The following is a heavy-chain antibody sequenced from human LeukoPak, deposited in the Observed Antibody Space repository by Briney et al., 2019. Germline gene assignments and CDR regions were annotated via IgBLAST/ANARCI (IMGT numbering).Heavy chain of an antibody. Sequence: PSQTLSLTCTVSGGSISSGGYYWSWIRQPPGKGLEWIGYIYYSGSTYYNPSLKSRVTISVDTSKNQFSLKLSSVTAADTAVYYCARVLVTAIDKLTFDYWGQGTLVTVSS. CDR1: GGSISSGGYY. D-gene: IGHD2-21*02. CDR2: IYYSGST. V-gene: IGHV4-30-4*08. J-gene: IGHJ4*02. CDR3: ARVLVTAIDKLTFDY.